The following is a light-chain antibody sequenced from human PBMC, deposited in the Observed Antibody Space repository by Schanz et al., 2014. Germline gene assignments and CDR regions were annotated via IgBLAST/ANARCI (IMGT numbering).Light chain of an antibody. J-gene: IGKJ3*01. CDR3: QQYDSTPGT. CDR1: QSVLYTSHNKNY. CDR2: WAS. Sequence: DIVMTQSPDSLPVSLGERATINCKSSQSVLYTSHNKNYLAWYQHKPGQPPKLLIYWASTRESGVPDRFSGSGSGTDFTLTISSLQAEDVAVYYCQQYDSTPGTFGPGTKVDIK. V-gene: IGKV4-1*01.